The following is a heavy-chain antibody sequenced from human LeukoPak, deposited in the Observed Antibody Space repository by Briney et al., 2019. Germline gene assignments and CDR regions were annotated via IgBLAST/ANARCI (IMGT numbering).Heavy chain of an antibody. J-gene: IGHJ4*02. CDR2: INSGNGYT. D-gene: IGHD2-2*01. V-gene: IGHV1-3*01. CDR3: ARAECASCYLVDF. CDR1: GYTFTNYA. Sequence: ASVKVSCKASGYTFTNYAIHWVRQAPGQKLEWMGWINSGNGYTEYPQNFRDRVTITRDTSANTVYMELSSLRSEDTAVYFCARAECASCYLVDFWGQGTLITVSS.